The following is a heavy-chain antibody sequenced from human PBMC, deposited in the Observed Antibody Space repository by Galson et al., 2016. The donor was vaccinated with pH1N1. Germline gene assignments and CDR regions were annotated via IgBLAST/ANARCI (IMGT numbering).Heavy chain of an antibody. D-gene: IGHD4-17*01. CDR1: GYRFSSSW. V-gene: IGHV5-51*01. CDR3: ARQNDYGDYRGDAFDI. J-gene: IGHJ3*02. Sequence: QSGAEVKKPGESLKISCLGPGYRFSSSWIGWVRQMPGKGLEWMGIIYLGGSHIRYSPSFQGQVTISADKSINIVYLQWSSLKASDTAIYYCARQNDYGDYRGDAFDIWGQGTVVIVSS. CDR2: IYLGGSHI.